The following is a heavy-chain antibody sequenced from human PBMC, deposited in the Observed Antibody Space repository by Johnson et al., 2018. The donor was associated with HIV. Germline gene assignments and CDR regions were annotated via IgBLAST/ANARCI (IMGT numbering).Heavy chain of an antibody. CDR2: IWYDGSNK. D-gene: IGHD1-26*01. Sequence: QVQLVESGGGLVKPGGSLRLSCAASGFTFSSYAMHWVRQAPGNGLEWVAVIWYDGSNKYYADSVKGRFTISRDNSKNTLYLQMNSLRAEDTAVYYCARAPIVGARRDAFDIWGQGTMVTVSS. CDR3: ARAPIVGARRDAFDI. J-gene: IGHJ3*02. CDR1: GFTFSSYA. V-gene: IGHV3-30*04.